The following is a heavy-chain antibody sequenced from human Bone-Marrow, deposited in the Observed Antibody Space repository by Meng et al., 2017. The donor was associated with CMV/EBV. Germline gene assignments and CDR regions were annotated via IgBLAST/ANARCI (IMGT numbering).Heavy chain of an antibody. CDR3: ASLNEYSRSSEEDY. J-gene: IGHJ4*02. Sequence: GGSLRLSCAASRFTFSRYTMNWVRQAPGKGLEWVSAISGSGGSTYYADSVKGRFTISRDNSKNTLYLQMNSLRAEDTAVYYCASLNEYSRSSEEDYWGQGTLVTVSS. CDR2: ISGSGGST. CDR1: RFTFSRYT. D-gene: IGHD6-6*01. V-gene: IGHV3-23*01.